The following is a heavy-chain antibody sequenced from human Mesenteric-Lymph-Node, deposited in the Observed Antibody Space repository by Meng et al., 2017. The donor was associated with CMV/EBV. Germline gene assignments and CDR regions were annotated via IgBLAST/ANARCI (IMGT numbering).Heavy chain of an antibody. D-gene: IGHD6-19*01. CDR1: YTFTNYY. CDR2: INPSGGST. CDR3: ARAAHGGGYSSGWFNY. J-gene: IGHJ4*02. Sequence: YTFTNYYIHWVRQAPGQGLEWMGVINPSGGSTTYAQKFQGRVAMTRDTSTNTVYMDLSSLRSEDTAVYYCARAAHGGGYSSGWFNYWGQGTLVTVSS. V-gene: IGHV1-46*01.